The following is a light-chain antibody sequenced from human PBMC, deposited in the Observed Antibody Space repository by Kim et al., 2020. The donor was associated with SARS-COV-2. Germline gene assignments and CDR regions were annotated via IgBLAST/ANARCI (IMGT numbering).Light chain of an antibody. Sequence: EIVVTQSPSTLSLSPGEGATFSCRASQTVRGNYVAWYQQRPGQAPRPLIYGASRRATDVPDRFSASGSGTDFTLTISRLEPDDFGVYYCQQYGSAPDTFGQGTKLEI. V-gene: IGKV3-20*01. CDR1: QTVRGNY. CDR2: GAS. J-gene: IGKJ2*01. CDR3: QQYGSAPDT.